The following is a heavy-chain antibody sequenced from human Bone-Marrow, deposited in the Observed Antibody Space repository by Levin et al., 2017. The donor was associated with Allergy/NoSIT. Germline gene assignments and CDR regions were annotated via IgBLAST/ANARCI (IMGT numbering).Heavy chain of an antibody. Sequence: GESLKISCAASGFTFSDYGMHWVRQAPGKGLEWVGVIWHDGSNQYYVESVKGRFTTSRDNSENTLYLQMNSLRAEDTAVYYCARDPFDFWGQGALVTVSS. J-gene: IGHJ4*02. CDR2: IWHDGSNQ. CDR1: GFTFSDYG. V-gene: IGHV3-33*08. CDR3: ARDPFDF.